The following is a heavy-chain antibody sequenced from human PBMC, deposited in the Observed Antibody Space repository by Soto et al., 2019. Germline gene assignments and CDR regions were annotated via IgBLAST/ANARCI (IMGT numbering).Heavy chain of an antibody. D-gene: IGHD6-19*01. Sequence: ASVKVSCKASGYTLTSYGISWVRQAPGQGLEWMGWITAHNGNTNYPQNLQGRVIMTTDTSTSTVYMEVRSLNSDDTAMYYCARHSGGWTQGAFDIWGQGTMVTVSS. J-gene: IGHJ3*02. CDR1: GYTLTSYG. V-gene: IGHV1-18*01. CDR2: ITAHNGNT. CDR3: ARHSGGWTQGAFDI.